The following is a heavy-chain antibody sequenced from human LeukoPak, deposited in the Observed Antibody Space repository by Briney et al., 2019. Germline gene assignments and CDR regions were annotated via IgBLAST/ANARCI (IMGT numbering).Heavy chain of an antibody. Sequence: GRSLRLSCAASGFTFSSYGMHWVRQAPGKGLEWVTVISYDGSNKYYADSVKGRFTISRDNSKNTLYLQMNSLRAEDTAVYYCATDRRLYSGSHQSFDYWGQGTLVTVSS. CDR1: GFTFSSYG. D-gene: IGHD1-26*01. CDR3: ATDRRLYSGSHQSFDY. CDR2: ISYDGSNK. V-gene: IGHV3-30*03. J-gene: IGHJ4*02.